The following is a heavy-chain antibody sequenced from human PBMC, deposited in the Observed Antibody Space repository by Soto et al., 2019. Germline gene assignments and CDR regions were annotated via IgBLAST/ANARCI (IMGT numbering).Heavy chain of an antibody. CDR3: ARHNGPLYVGYYYDMDV. J-gene: IGHJ6*02. CDR1: GGSILDSTYY. Sequence: PSETLSLTCTVSGGSILDSTYYWAWIRQSPGKGLEWIGTIFYSGGTFYTPSLKSRVTMSVDTSNNQFSLKLSSVTAADTAVYYCARHNGPLYVGYYYDMDVWGQGTTVTVSS. CDR2: IFYSGGT. V-gene: IGHV4-39*01. D-gene: IGHD3-16*01.